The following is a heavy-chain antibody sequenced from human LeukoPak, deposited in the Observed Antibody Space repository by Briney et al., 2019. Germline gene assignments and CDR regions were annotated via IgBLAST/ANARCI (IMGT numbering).Heavy chain of an antibody. V-gene: IGHV4-30-4*01. D-gene: IGHD1-26*01. J-gene: IGHJ5*02. CDR3: ARDHGYSGTYSWFDP. CDR1: GGFLSSGDYY. Sequence: PSETLSLTCTVSGGFLSSGDYYWRWIRQPPGKGRGWIGSIYYSGSTYYNPSLKSRVTISVDTSKNQFSLKLTSVTAADTAVYYCARDHGYSGTYSWFDPWGQGTLVTVSS. CDR2: IYYSGST.